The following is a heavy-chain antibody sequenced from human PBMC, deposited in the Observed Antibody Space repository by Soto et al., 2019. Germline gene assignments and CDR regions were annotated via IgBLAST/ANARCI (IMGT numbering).Heavy chain of an antibody. CDR3: ARDGDDYGDYYFDY. CDR2: IYTSGST. J-gene: IGHJ4*02. CDR1: GGSISSYY. V-gene: IGHV4-4*07. D-gene: IGHD4-17*01. Sequence: QVQLQESGPGLVKPSETLSLTCTVSGGSISSYYWSWIRQPAGKGLEWIGRIYTSGSTNYNPSLKSRVTMSVDTSQNQFSLKLSSVTAADTAVYYCARDGDDYGDYYFDYWGQGTLVTVSS.